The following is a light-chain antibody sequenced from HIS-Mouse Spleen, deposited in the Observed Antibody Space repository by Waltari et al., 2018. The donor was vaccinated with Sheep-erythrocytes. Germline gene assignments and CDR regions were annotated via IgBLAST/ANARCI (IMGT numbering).Light chain of an antibody. J-gene: IGKJ1*01. Sequence: DIQMTQSPSSLSASVGDRVTIICRASQGISNYLAWYQQKPGKVPKLLIYAASTLQSGVPSRFSGSGSGTDFTLTISSLQPEDVATYYCQKYNSALTWTFGQGTKVEIK. CDR1: QGISNY. V-gene: IGKV1-27*01. CDR3: QKYNSALTWT. CDR2: AAS.